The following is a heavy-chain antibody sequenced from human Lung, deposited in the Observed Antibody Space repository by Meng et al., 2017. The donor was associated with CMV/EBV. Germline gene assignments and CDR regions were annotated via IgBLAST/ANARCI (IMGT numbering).Heavy chain of an antibody. J-gene: IGHJ4*02. CDR1: GYTFSDYY. CDR2: INPNSGGT. D-gene: IGHD3-22*01. CDR3: AREDYHDSTSYQDFDY. V-gene: IGHV1-2*02. Sequence: SVKVSXKVSGYTFSDYYMHWVRQAPGQGLEWMGWINPNSGGTNYAQKFQGRVTMTRDTSISTAYMELSRLRSDDTAVYYCAREDYHDSTSYQDFDYWGQGTLVPVSS.